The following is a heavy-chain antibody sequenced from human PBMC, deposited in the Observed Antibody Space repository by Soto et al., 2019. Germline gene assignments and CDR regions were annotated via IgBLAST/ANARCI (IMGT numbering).Heavy chain of an antibody. V-gene: IGHV3-23*01. CDR2: ISGSGGST. J-gene: IGHJ4*02. D-gene: IGHD2-2*01. Sequence: GGSLRLSCAASGFTFSSYAMSWVRQAPGKGLEWVSAISGSGGSTYYADSVKGRFTISRDNSKNTLYLQMNSLRAEDTAVYYCAKNPGYCSSTSCQHWGQGTLVTVSS. CDR3: AKNPGYCSSTSCQH. CDR1: GFTFSSYA.